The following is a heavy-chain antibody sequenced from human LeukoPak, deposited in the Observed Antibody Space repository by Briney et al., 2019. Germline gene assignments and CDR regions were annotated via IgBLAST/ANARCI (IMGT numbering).Heavy chain of an antibody. J-gene: IGHJ6*03. V-gene: IGHV3-23*01. CDR2: ISGSGDNT. Sequence: GGSLRLSCAASGFTFSSYDMSWVRQAPGKGLEWVSAISGSGDNTYCADSVKGRFTISRDNSKNTLYLQMNSLRAEDTAVYYCAKRYYYMDVWGKGTTVTVSS. CDR3: AKRYYYMDV. CDR1: GFTFSSYD.